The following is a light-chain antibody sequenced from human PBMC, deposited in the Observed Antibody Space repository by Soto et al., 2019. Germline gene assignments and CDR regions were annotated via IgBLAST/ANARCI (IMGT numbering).Light chain of an antibody. CDR1: QGISTY. CDR2: GAS. J-gene: IGKJ4*01. V-gene: IGKV1-9*01. CDR3: QHLNTYPLT. Sequence: DIQLTQSPSFLSASVGDRVTIACRASQGISTYLAWYQQKPGKAPNLLIYGASSLQSGVPSRFSGSGSGTEFTLTISSLQPEDFATYYCQHLNTYPLTFGGGTKVEIK.